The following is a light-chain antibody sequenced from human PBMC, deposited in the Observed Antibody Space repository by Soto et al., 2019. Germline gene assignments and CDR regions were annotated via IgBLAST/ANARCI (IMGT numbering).Light chain of an antibody. V-gene: IGKV2-24*01. CDR3: VQGTQPMYT. J-gene: IGKJ2*01. CDR2: NIA. Sequence: DVVLTQTPLSSPVTLGQPASISCRSSVSLVHSDGRTYLSWLQQRPGQPPKLLIFNIANRFSGVPDRFSGSGAGTHFTLKISRVEAEDVGVYYCVQGTQPMYTFGQGTKLEIK. CDR1: VSLVHSDGRTY.